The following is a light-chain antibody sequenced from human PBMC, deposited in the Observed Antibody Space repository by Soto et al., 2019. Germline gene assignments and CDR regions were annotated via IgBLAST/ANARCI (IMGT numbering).Light chain of an antibody. J-gene: IGKJ1*01. Sequence: EIVLTQSSGTLSLSPGERATLSCRASQSVRSYLAWYQQKPGQAPSLLIYAASTRATGIPARFSGSGSGTEFTLTISSLQSEDFAVYYCQQYNNWPVFGQGTKVDIK. CDR1: QSVRSY. CDR3: QQYNNWPV. V-gene: IGKV3-15*01. CDR2: AAS.